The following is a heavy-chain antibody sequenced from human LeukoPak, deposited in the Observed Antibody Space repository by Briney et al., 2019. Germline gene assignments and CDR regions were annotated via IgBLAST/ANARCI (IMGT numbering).Heavy chain of an antibody. J-gene: IGHJ4*02. Sequence: GGSLRLSCAASGFTVSSNYMSWVRQAPGKGREWVSVIYSGGSTYYADSVKGRFTISRDNSKNTLYLQMNSLRAEDTAVYYCARESYYYDSSGYQYYFDYWGPGTLVTVSS. CDR1: GFTVSSNY. CDR2: IYSGGST. CDR3: ARESYYYDSSGYQYYFDY. D-gene: IGHD3-22*01. V-gene: IGHV3-53*01.